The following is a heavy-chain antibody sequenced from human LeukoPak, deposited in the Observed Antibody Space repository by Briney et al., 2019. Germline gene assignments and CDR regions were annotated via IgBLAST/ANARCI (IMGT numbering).Heavy chain of an antibody. Sequence: PGGSLRLSCAASGFTFSSYSMNWVRQAPGKGLEWVSSISSSSSYIYYADSVKGRFTISRDNAKNSLYLQMNSLRAEDTAVYYCARASMVRGVRVDYWGQGTLVTVSS. CDR2: ISSSSSYI. CDR1: GFTFSSYS. CDR3: ARASMVRGVRVDY. J-gene: IGHJ4*02. D-gene: IGHD3-10*01. V-gene: IGHV3-21*01.